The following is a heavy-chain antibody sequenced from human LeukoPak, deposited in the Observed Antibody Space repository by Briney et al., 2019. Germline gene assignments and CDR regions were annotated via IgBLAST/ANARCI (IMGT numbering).Heavy chain of an antibody. J-gene: IGHJ4*02. Sequence: GGSLRLSCAASGFTFSSYTMNWVRQPPGKGLEWVSNIGTSSTTIYYADSVKGRFTISRDNSKNTLYLQMNSLRAEDTAVYYCASYDFWSGYSYDDYWGQGTLVTVSS. CDR1: GFTFSSYT. CDR2: IGTSSTTI. D-gene: IGHD3-3*01. CDR3: ASYDFWSGYSYDDY. V-gene: IGHV3-48*01.